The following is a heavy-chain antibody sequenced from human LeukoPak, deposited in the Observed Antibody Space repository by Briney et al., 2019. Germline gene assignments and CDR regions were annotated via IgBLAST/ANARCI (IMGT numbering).Heavy chain of an antibody. CDR3: ARDARYYDFWSVPNWFDR. CDR1: GGSISSSMYY. V-gene: IGHV4-39*07. Sequence: SATLSLTCTVSGGSISSSMYYSGWIRQPPGKWLEWLGSIYFSGCTYYNPSLKSRCAISVDTSKRQFSLKLRSVNEAYKAVYYCARDARYYDFWSVPNWFDRWGQGTLVTVSS. CDR2: IYFSGCT. J-gene: IGHJ5*02. D-gene: IGHD3-3*01.